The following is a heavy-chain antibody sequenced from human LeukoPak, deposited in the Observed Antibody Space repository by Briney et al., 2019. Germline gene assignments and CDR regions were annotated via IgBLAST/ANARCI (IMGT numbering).Heavy chain of an antibody. V-gene: IGHV3-11*01. CDR1: GFTFSDYY. J-gene: IGHJ6*02. CDR2: ISSSGSTI. D-gene: IGHD2-15*01. CDR3: ARDRCSGGSCYSGYYYGMDV. Sequence: GGSLRLSCAASGFTFSDYYMSWIRQAPGKGLEWVSYISSSGSTIYYADSVKGRFTISRDNAKNSLYLQMNSLRAEDTAVYYCARDRCSGGSCYSGYYYGMDVWGQGTTVTVSS.